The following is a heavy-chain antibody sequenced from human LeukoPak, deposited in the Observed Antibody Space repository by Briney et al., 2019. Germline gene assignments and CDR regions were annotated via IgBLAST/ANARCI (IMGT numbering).Heavy chain of an antibody. Sequence: GGSLRLSCAASGFTFSSYGMSWVRQAPGKGLEWVSAISGSGSTIYYADSVKGRFTISRDNAKNSLYLQMNSLRAEDTAVYYCARVRYSYGFFDYWGQGTLVTVSS. CDR2: ISGSGSTI. CDR1: GFTFSSYG. D-gene: IGHD5-18*01. CDR3: ARVRYSYGFFDY. V-gene: IGHV3-21*04. J-gene: IGHJ4*02.